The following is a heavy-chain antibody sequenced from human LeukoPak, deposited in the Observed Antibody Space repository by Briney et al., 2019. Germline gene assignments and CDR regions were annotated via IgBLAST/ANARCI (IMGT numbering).Heavy chain of an antibody. CDR2: IYYSGST. V-gene: IGHV4-59*01. D-gene: IGHD2-8*01. Sequence: SETLSLTCTVSGGSISSYYWSWIRQPPGKGLEWIGDIYYSGSTNYNPSLKSRVTISVDTAKNQFSLKLSSVTAADTAVYYCARVYCPNGVCYNSRGWFDPWGQGTLVTVSS. CDR1: GGSISSYY. J-gene: IGHJ5*02. CDR3: ARVYCPNGVCYNSRGWFDP.